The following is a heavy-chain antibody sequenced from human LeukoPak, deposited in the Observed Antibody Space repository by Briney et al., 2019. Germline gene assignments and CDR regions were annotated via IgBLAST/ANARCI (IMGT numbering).Heavy chain of an antibody. Sequence: GGSLRLSCAASGFTFSSYSMNWVRQAPGKGLEWISSISSSSSYVYYADSVKGRFTISRDNAKKSLYLQMNSLRAEDTAVYYCARSYWSDFGEQAYFDYWGQGTLVTVSS. D-gene: IGHD3-10*01. V-gene: IGHV3-21*01. CDR2: ISSSSSYV. J-gene: IGHJ4*02. CDR3: ARSYWSDFGEQAYFDY. CDR1: GFTFSSYS.